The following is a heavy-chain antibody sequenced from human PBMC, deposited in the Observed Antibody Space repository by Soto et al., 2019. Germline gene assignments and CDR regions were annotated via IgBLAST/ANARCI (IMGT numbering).Heavy chain of an antibody. CDR3: ARSGLGSTGTTTGGTFDI. J-gene: IGHJ3*02. D-gene: IGHD1-1*01. CDR1: GGSISSGGYY. V-gene: IGHV4-31*03. Sequence: QVQLQESGPGLVKPSQTLSLTCTVSGGSISSGGYYWSWIRQHPGKGLEWIGYIYYSGSTYYNPSLKSRVTISVDTSKNQFSLKLSSVTAADTAVYYCARSGLGSTGTTTGGTFDIWGQGTMVTVSS. CDR2: IYYSGST.